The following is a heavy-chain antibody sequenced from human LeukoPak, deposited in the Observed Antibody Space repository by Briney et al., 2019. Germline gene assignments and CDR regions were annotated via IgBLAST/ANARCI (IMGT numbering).Heavy chain of an antibody. CDR1: GFTFSASS. V-gene: IGHV3-21*01. D-gene: IGHD3-10*01. CDR3: ARGFGRFGELYEHYYHLMDA. Sequence: GGSLRLSCAASGFTFSASSMNWVRQAPAKGLEWVSSISSSSHYIFYADSLKGRFTISRDNAKNSLYLQMNSLRAEDTAVYYCARGFGRFGELYEHYYHLMDAWGQGTTVTVSS. CDR2: ISSSSHYI. J-gene: IGHJ6*02.